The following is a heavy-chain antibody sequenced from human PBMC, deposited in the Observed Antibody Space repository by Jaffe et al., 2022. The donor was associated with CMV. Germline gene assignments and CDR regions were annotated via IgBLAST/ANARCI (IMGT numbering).Heavy chain of an antibody. J-gene: IGHJ4*02. CDR1: GFSLSTSGVG. CDR2: IYWNDDK. CDR3: AHAYSSGWYIYSYFDY. D-gene: IGHD6-19*01. Sequence: QITLKESGPTLVKPTQTLTLTCTFSGFSLSTSGVGVGWIRQPPGKALEWLALIYWNDDKRYSPSLKSRLTITKDTSKNQVVLTMTNMDPVDTATYYCAHAYSSGWYIYSYFDYWGQGTLVTVSS. V-gene: IGHV2-5*01.